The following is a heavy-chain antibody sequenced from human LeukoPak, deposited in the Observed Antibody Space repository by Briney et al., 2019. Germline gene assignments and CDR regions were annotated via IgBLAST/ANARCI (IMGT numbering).Heavy chain of an antibody. CDR2: ISADNGNT. CDR1: GYTFTSYG. J-gene: IGHJ6*02. V-gene: IGHV1-18*01. D-gene: IGHD3-22*01. CDR3: ARDNYYDSSGYYRDYYYNGMDV. Sequence: ASVTVSCKASGYTFTSYGISWVRQAPGQGLEWMGWISADNGNTNYAQKVQGRVTMTTDTSTSTAYMELRSLRSDDTAVYYCARDNYYDSSGYYRDYYYNGMDVWGQGATVTVSS.